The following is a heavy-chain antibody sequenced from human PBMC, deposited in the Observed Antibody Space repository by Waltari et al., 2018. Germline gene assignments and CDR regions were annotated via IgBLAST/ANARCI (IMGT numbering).Heavy chain of an antibody. D-gene: IGHD3-3*01. J-gene: IGHJ6*03. CDR3: ARVGGGYYYYMDV. CDR1: GGTFSSYA. Sequence: VQLVQSGAEVKKPGSSVKVSCKASGGTFSSYALSWVRQAPGQGLEWMGGSIPIFGTAKYAQKFQGRVTITADKSTSTAYVELSSLRAEDTAVYYCARVGGGYYYYMDVWGKGTTVTVSS. CDR2: SIPIFGTA. V-gene: IGHV1-69*14.